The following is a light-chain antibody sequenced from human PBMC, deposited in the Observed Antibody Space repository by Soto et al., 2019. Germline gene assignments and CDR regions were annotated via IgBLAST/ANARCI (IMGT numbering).Light chain of an antibody. CDR1: QSITTRY. CDR2: GAS. J-gene: IGKJ5*01. Sequence: EIVLTQSPGTLSLFPGERATLSCRASQSITTRYLAWYQQKPGQAPRLLIYGASSRATGIPDRFSSGGSGTDFTITISRLEPEDFAVYHCQQYGSSHTFGQGTRLEIK. V-gene: IGKV3-20*01. CDR3: QQYGSSHT.